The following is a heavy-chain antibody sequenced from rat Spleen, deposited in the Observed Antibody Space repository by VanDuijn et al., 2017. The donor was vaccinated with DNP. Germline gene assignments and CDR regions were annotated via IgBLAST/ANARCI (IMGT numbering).Heavy chain of an antibody. CDR3: VRRDYGYPSYFDF. J-gene: IGHJ2*01. CDR1: GFTFSNYG. V-gene: IGHV5-19*01. D-gene: IGHD1-7*01. Sequence: EVQLVESGGGLVQPGRSLKLSCAASGFTFSNYGMHWIRQAPTKGLEWVASISPSGGTTYYRDSVKGRFTISRDNAKSTLYLQMNSLRSEDTATYYCVRRDYGYPSYFDFWGQGVMVTVSS. CDR2: ISPSGGTT.